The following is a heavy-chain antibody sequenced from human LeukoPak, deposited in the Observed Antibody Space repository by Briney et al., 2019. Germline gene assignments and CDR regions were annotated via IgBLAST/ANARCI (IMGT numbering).Heavy chain of an antibody. Sequence: GGSLRLSCAASGFTFSSYSMNWVRQAPGKGLEWVSSISSSSSYIYYADSVKGRFTISRDNAKNSLYLQMNSLRAEDTAVYYCARLFVYGSGAEAFDYWGQGALVTVSS. CDR1: GFTFSSYS. CDR3: ARLFVYGSGAEAFDY. CDR2: ISSSSSYI. J-gene: IGHJ4*02. D-gene: IGHD3-10*01. V-gene: IGHV3-21*01.